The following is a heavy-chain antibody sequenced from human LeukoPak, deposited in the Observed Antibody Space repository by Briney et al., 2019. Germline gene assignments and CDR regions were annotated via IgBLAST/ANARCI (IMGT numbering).Heavy chain of an antibody. D-gene: IGHD3-10*01. J-gene: IGHJ5*02. CDR1: GYTFTNYD. CDR2: MNPNSGNT. Sequence: ASVKVSCTASGYTFTNYDINWVRQAIGQGLEWMGWMNPNSGNTGYAQKFQGRVTMTRNTSIGTAYMELSSLTSEDTAVYFCASGSASGSHRTSWGQGTLVTVSS. V-gene: IGHV1-8*01. CDR3: ASGSASGSHRTS.